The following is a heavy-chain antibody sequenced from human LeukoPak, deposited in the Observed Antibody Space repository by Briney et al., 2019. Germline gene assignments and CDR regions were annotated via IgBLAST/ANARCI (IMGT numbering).Heavy chain of an antibody. Sequence: GGSLILSCAASGFTVSSNYMSWVRQAPGKGLEWVGRIKSKTDGGTTDYEAPVKGRFTISRDDSKNTLYLQMNSLKTEDTAVYYCTTDYAPGYWGQGTLVTVSS. V-gene: IGHV3-15*01. CDR1: GFTVSSNY. CDR3: TTDYAPGY. J-gene: IGHJ4*02. D-gene: IGHD4-17*01. CDR2: IKSKTDGGTT.